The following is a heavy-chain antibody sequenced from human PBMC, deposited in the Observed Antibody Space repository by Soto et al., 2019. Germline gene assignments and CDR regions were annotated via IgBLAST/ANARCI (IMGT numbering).Heavy chain of an antibody. D-gene: IGHD2-15*01. Sequence: QVQLVQSGAEVKKPGASVKVSCKASGYTFTSYGISWVRQAPGQGLEWMGWISAYNGNTNYAQKLQGRVTMTTDTSTSTAYMELRSLRSADTAVYYCARACRVVVAATLLEWFDPWGQGTLVTVSS. CDR1: GYTFTSYG. J-gene: IGHJ5*02. CDR3: ARACRVVVAATLLEWFDP. CDR2: ISAYNGNT. V-gene: IGHV1-18*01.